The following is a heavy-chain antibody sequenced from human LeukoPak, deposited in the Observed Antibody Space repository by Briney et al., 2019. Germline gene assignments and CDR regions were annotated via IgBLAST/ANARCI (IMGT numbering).Heavy chain of an antibody. Sequence: PSETLSLTCTVSGDSISIRSNYWGWVRQRPGKGLEWIGSIKYSGSTNYNPSLKSQVTISVDTSKKQFSLKLSSVTAADTAVYYCARADGGPTWGYYYYYYMDVWGKGTTVTVSS. CDR3: ARADGGPTWGYYYYYYMDV. D-gene: IGHD7-27*01. CDR1: GDSISIRSNY. CDR2: IKYSGST. J-gene: IGHJ6*03. V-gene: IGHV4-39*07.